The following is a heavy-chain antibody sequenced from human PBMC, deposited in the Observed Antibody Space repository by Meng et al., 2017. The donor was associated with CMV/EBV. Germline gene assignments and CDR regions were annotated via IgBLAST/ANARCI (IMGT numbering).Heavy chain of an antibody. J-gene: IGHJ4*02. Sequence: ETLSLTCTVSGGSISTYYWSWMRQPPGKGLEWIGHIYYSESAKYNPSLKSRVTISVDTSKNQFSLKLRSVTAADTAVYYCARTSPHGNSDYWGQGTLVTVSS. CDR2: IYYSESA. V-gene: IGHV4-59*01. CDR1: GGSISTYY. CDR3: ARTSPHGNSDY. D-gene: IGHD5-24*01.